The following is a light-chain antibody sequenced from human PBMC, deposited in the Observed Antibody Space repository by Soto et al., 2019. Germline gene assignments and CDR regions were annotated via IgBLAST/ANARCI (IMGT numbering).Light chain of an antibody. Sequence: EIVLTQSPGTLSLSPGERATLSCRASESVSTSYLAWYQQKPGQAPRLLIFRTSIRATGIPDRFSGSGSGTDVTLTISRLEPEDFAVYYCQQYGRSQFTFGGGTKVEIK. CDR3: QQYGRSQFT. V-gene: IGKV3-20*01. CDR1: ESVSTSY. J-gene: IGKJ4*01. CDR2: RTS.